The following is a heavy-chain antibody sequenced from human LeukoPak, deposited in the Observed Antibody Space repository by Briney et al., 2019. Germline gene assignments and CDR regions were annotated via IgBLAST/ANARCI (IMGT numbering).Heavy chain of an antibody. CDR1: GYSFTSHW. V-gene: IGHV5-51*01. J-gene: IGHJ4*02. CDR2: IYPGDSDT. D-gene: IGHD5-24*01. CDR3: ARQPRDGYRHFDY. Sequence: GESLKISCKGSGYSFTSHWIGGVRQMPGKGLEWMGIIYPGDSDTRYRPSFQGQVTISADKSISTAYLQWSSLKASDTAIYYCARQPRDGYRHFDYWGRGSLVTVSS.